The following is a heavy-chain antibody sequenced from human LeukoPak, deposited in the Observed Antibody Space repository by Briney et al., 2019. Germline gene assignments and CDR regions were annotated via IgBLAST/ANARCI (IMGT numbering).Heavy chain of an antibody. Sequence: GGSLRLSCAASGFTFSSYAMSWVRQAPGEGLEWVSGISAGGDTTYTADSVRGRFTISRDNSNNTLYLQMNTLTAEDTAVYYCAAISYSGTWPVGYWGQGILVTVSS. V-gene: IGHV3-23*01. CDR1: GFTFSSYA. D-gene: IGHD6-25*01. J-gene: IGHJ4*02. CDR3: AAISYSGTWPVGY. CDR2: ISAGGDTT.